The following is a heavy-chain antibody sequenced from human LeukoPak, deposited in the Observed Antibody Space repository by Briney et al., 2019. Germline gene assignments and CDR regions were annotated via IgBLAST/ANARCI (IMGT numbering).Heavy chain of an antibody. D-gene: IGHD3-10*01. CDR2: IHNSGAS. J-gene: IGHJ4*02. CDR1: DDSISDYY. CDR3: TSRRASGFGELLDF. Sequence: PSETLSLTCTVSDDSISDYYRGWIRQPPGKGLEWIGYIHNSGASTYNLSLKSRVTISADTSKNQFSLKLNSMTTADTAVYYCTSRRASGFGELLDFWGQGTLVTVSS. V-gene: IGHV4-59*01.